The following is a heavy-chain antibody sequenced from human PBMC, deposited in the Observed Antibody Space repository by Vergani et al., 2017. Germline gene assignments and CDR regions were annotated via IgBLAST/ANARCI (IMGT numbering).Heavy chain of an antibody. CDR1: EFTFSDVW. D-gene: IGHD2-2*02. CDR2: IKSNADGGTA. CDR3: YTDYHDY. J-gene: IGHJ4*02. Sequence: EVQLLESGGGLVHPGGSLRLSCAASEFTFSDVWMSWVRQAPGKGLEWVARIKSNADGGTADYAAPLKGRFTISRDDSKDSAFLLVNNLKTEDTAVYFCYTDYHDYWGQGTLVTVSS. V-gene: IGHV3-15*01.